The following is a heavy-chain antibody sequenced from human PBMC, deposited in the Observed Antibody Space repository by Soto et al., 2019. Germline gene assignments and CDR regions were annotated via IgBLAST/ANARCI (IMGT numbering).Heavy chain of an antibody. CDR1: GFTFSSYA. V-gene: IGHV3-30-3*01. D-gene: IGHD1-1*01. J-gene: IGHJ6*02. Sequence: PGGSLRLSCAASGFTFSSYAMHWVRQAPGKGLEWVAVISYDGSNKYYADSVKGRFTISRDNSKNTLYLQMNSLRAEDTAVYYCASPLEDRNDDYYYYGMDVWGQGTTVTVSS. CDR3: ASPLEDRNDDYYYYGMDV. CDR2: ISYDGSNK.